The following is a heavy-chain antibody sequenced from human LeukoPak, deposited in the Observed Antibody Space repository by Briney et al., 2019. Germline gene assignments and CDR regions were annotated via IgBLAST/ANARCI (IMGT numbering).Heavy chain of an antibody. J-gene: IGHJ4*02. CDR3: AKRIYGWYQIDY. CDR2: ISGSGGST. D-gene: IGHD2-8*02. V-gene: IGHV3-23*01. Sequence: GESLRLSCAASGFTFSSYAMSWVRQAPGKGLEWVSAISGSGGSTYYADSVKGRFTISRDNSKNTLYLQMNSLRAEDTAIYYCAKRIYGWYQIDYWGQGTLVTVSS. CDR1: GFTFSSYA.